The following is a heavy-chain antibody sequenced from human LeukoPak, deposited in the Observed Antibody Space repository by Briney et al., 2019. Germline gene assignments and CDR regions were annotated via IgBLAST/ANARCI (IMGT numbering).Heavy chain of an antibody. V-gene: IGHV1-2*02. D-gene: IGHD1-14*01. CDR1: GYTFNGYD. J-gene: IGHJ4*02. Sequence: ASVKVSCKASGYTFNGYDIHWVRQATGQGLEWMGWISPNSGATSYAQKFQGRLTLTRDTSINTVYMELSSLISDDTAVFYCARAPAPIKYNIDYWGQGTLVTVSS. CDR3: ARAPAPIKYNIDY. CDR2: ISPNSGAT.